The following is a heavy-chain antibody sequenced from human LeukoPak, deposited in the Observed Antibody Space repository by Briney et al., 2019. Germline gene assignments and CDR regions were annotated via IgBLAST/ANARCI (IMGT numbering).Heavy chain of an antibody. CDR2: VSSGFHA. CDR1: GVTLGSHD. D-gene: IGHD5-18*01. CDR3: VREARGYHYTYFDY. V-gene: IGHV3-13*01. J-gene: IGHJ4*02. Sequence: PSGSLRFSCTASGVTLGSHDMHWVRQIPGQGLEWVAAVSSGFHAFFADSVQGRFTVSREDARNSLYLQMNSLRAGDTAVYYCVREARGYHYTYFDYWGQGTLVTVSS.